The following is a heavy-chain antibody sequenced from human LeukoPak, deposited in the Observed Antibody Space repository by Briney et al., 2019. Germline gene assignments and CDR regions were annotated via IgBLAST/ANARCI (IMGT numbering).Heavy chain of an antibody. D-gene: IGHD3-3*01. CDR1: GGSFSGYY. Sequence: SETLSLTCAVYGGSFSGYYRSWVRQPPGKGLEWIGEINHSGSTNYNPSLKSRVTISVDTSKNQFSLKLTSVTAADTAVYYCASRYVSSEVVIIPTAKNSWFDPWGQGTLVTVSS. CDR2: INHSGST. V-gene: IGHV4-34*01. CDR3: ASRYVSSEVVIIPTAKNSWFDP. J-gene: IGHJ5*02.